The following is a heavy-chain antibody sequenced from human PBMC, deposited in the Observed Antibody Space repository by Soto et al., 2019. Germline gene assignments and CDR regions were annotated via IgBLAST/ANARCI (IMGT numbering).Heavy chain of an antibody. Sequence: ASVKVSCKASGYTFTSYDINWVRQATGQGLEWMGWMNPNSGNTGYAQKFQGRVTMTRNTSISTAYMELSSLRSEDTAVYYCVTSIRDGYNVAFDIWGQGTMVTVTS. CDR2: MNPNSGNT. V-gene: IGHV1-8*01. CDR1: GYTFTSYD. CDR3: VTSIRDGYNVAFDI. J-gene: IGHJ3*02. D-gene: IGHD5-12*01.